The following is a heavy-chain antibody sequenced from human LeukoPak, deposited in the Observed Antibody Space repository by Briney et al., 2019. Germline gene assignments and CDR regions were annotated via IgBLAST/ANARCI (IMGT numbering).Heavy chain of an antibody. CDR3: ATILSATYSGSYSNAFDI. V-gene: IGHV1-24*01. CDR2: FDPEDGET. CDR1: GYTLTELS. J-gene: IGHJ3*02. D-gene: IGHD1-26*01. Sequence: ASVKVSCKVSGYTLTELSMHWVRQAPGKGLEWMGGFDPEDGETIYAQKFQGRVTMTEDTSTDTAYTELSSLRSEDTAVYYCATILSATYSGSYSNAFDIWGQGTMVTVSS.